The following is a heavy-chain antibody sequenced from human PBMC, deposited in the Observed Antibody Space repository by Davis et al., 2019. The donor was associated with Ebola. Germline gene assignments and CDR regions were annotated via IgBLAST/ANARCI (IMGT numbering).Heavy chain of an antibody. CDR1: GYTFTSYG. J-gene: IGHJ4*02. D-gene: IGHD5-24*01. CDR3: ARDREMATVYPGY. CDR2: MNPNSGNT. Sequence: ASVKVSCKASGYTFTSYGISWVRQAPGQGLEWMGWMNPNSGNTGYAQKFQGRVTMTRNTSISTAYMELSSLRSDDTAVYYCARDREMATVYPGYWGQGTLVTVSS. V-gene: IGHV1-8*02.